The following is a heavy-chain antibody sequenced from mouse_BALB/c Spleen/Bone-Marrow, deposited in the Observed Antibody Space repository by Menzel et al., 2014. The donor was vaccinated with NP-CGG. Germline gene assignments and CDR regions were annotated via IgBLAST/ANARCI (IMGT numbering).Heavy chain of an antibody. D-gene: IGHD2-1*01. Sequence: QVTLKVSGAELVRPGTSVKMSCKAAGYSFTNFWIGWVKQRPGHGLEWIGDIYPKNDDANYNEKFKGRATLTVDTSSSTAYMQLSGLTSEDSAIYYCTRHYGNYDYWGQGSTLTVSS. J-gene: IGHJ2*01. CDR1: GYSFTNFW. V-gene: IGHV1-63*02. CDR3: TRHYGNYDY. CDR2: IYPKNDDA.